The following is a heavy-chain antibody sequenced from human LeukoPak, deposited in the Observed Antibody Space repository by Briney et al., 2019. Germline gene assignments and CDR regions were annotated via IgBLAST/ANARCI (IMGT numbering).Heavy chain of an antibody. CDR2: IRSKAYGGTT. CDR3: TRSPGWGSIWYFDY. V-gene: IGHV3-49*03. D-gene: IGHD6-19*01. CDR1: GFTFSSYA. Sequence: GGSLRLSCAASGFTFSSYAMSWFRQAPGKGLEWVGFIRSKAYGGTTEYAAFVKGRFTISRDDSKSIAYLQMNSLKTEDTAVYYCTRSPGWGSIWYFDYWGQGTLVTVSS. J-gene: IGHJ4*02.